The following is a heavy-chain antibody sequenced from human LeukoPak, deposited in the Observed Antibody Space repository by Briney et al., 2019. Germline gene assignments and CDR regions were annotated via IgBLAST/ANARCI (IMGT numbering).Heavy chain of an antibody. V-gene: IGHV1-69*01. D-gene: IGHD2-21*01. CDR2: IIPIFGTA. Sequence: ASVKVSCKASGGTFSSYAISWVRQAPGQGLEWMGGIIPIFGTANYAQKFQGRATITADESTSTAYMELSSLRSEDTAVYYCARICGGDCYSRSFDYWGQGTLVTVSS. J-gene: IGHJ4*02. CDR1: GGTFSSYA. CDR3: ARICGGDCYSRSFDY.